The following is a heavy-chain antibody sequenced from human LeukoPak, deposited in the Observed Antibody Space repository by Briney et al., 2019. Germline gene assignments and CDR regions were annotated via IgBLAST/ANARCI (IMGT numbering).Heavy chain of an antibody. Sequence: SETLSLTCTVSGGSVSNYYWSWVRQPAGKGLEWIGRIYASGTTRYNPSLQSRVTMSVDMSKNQFSLKLTSVTAADTAVYFCARGLAAAYDYNWLDPWGQGILVTVSS. CDR1: GGSVSNYY. D-gene: IGHD5-12*01. CDR2: IYASGTT. CDR3: ARGLAAAYDYNWLDP. V-gene: IGHV4-4*07. J-gene: IGHJ5*02.